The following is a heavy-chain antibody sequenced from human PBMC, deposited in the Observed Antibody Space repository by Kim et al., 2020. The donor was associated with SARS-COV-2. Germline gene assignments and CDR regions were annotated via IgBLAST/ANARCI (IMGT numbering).Heavy chain of an antibody. CDR2: INHSGST. V-gene: IGHV4-34*01. J-gene: IGHJ4*02. CDR1: GGSFSGYY. CDR3: ARAGPGQRVSSIDY. D-gene: IGHD1-1*01. Sequence: SETLSLTCAVYGGSFSGYYWSWIRQPPGKGLEWIGEINHSGSTNYNPSLKSRVTISVDTSKNQFSLKLSSVTAADTAVYYCARAGPGQRVSSIDYWGQGTLVTVSS.